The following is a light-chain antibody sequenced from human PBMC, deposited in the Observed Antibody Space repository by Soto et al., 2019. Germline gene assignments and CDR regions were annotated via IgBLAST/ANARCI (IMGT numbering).Light chain of an antibody. V-gene: IGKV3-20*01. CDR3: QQYCSSPHT. CDR2: GAS. CDR1: QSVSSSY. Sequence: EIVMTQSPGTLSLSPGERATLSCRASQSVSSSYLAWYQHKPGQAPMLLIYGASSRATGIPDRFRGSVSGAYFAPTIRRLEPEDFAVSYCQQYCSSPHTFGQGTKLEIK. J-gene: IGKJ2*01.